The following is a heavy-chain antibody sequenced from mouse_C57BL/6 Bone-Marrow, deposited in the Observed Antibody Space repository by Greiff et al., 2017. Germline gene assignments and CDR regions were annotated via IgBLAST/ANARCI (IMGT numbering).Heavy chain of an antibody. V-gene: IGHV1-26*01. D-gene: IGHD1-1*01. CDR3: DRALYYGSSYWYFDV. CDR2: INPNNGGT. J-gene: IGHJ1*03. Sequence: EDQLQQSGPELVKPGASVKLSCKASGYTFTDYYMNWVKQSPGKSLEWIGDINPNNGGTSYNQKFKGKATLTVDKSSSTAYMELRSLTSEDSAVYYCDRALYYGSSYWYFDVWGTGTTVTVSS. CDR1: GYTFTDYY.